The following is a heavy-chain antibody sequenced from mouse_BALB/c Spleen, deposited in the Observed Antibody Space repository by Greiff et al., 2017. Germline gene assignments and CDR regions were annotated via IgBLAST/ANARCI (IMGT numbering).Heavy chain of an antibody. D-gene: IGHD2-3*01. CDR1: GFNIKDTY. V-gene: IGHV14-3*02. CDR2: IDPANGNT. J-gene: IGHJ4*01. Sequence: VQLQQSGAELVKPGASVKLSCTASGFNIKDTYMHWVKQRPEQGLEWIGRIDPANGNTKYDPKFQGKATITADTSSNTAYLQRSSLTSEDTAVYYCARGLLLDSMDYWGQGTSVTVSP. CDR3: ARGLLLDSMDY.